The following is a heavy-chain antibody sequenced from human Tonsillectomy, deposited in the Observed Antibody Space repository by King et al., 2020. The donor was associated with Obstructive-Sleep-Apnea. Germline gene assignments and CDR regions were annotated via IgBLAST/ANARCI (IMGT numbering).Heavy chain of an antibody. V-gene: IGHV6-1*01. J-gene: IGHJ5*02. CDR1: GDSVSNNTAV. D-gene: IGHD3-22*01. CDR2: TYCRSKWFN. Sequence: VQLQQSGPGLVKPSQTLSLTCAISGDSVSNNTAVWNWIRQSPSRGLEWLGRTYCRSKWFNEYAESVKSRITINPDTSKNQFSLQLNSVTPGDTAVYYCAGARSYYYTWGQGTLVTVSS. CDR3: AGARSYYYT.